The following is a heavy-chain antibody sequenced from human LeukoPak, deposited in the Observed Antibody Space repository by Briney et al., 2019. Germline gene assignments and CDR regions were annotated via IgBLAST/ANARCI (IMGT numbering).Heavy chain of an antibody. CDR1: GFTFRGSW. CDR3: ARDSGYSAFDI. CDR2: IKEDGGVK. Sequence: GGSLRLSCAASGFTFRGSWMAWVRQAPGKELEWVGNIKEDGGVKNYVDSVKGRFTASRDNARNSLYLQMHSLRADDTAVYYCARDSGYSAFDIWGQGTMVTVSS. J-gene: IGHJ3*02. V-gene: IGHV3-7*01. D-gene: IGHD5-18*01.